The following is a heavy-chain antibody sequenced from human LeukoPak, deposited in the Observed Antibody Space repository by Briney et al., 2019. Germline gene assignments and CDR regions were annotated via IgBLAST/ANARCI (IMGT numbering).Heavy chain of an antibody. V-gene: IGHV4-59*01. CDR3: ARDHMTGGSFAI. Sequence: PSETLSLTCTVSGGSISNYYWSWIQQPPGKGLEWIGYIHFSKGTNYYPSLKSRVTMSLDTSKDQFSLKLSSVTAADTAVYYCARDHMTGGSFAIWGQGTMVTVSS. D-gene: IGHD3-9*01. J-gene: IGHJ3*02. CDR2: IHFSKGT. CDR1: GGSISNYY.